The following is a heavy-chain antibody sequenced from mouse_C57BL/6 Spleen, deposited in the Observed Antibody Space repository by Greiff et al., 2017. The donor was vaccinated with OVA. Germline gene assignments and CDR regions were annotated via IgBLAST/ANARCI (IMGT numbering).Heavy chain of an antibody. Sequence: DVMLVESGGGLVKPGGSLKLSCAASGFTFSSYAMSWVRQTPEKRLEWVATISDGGSYTYYPDNVKGRFTISRDNAKNNLYLQMSHLKSEDTAMYYCAREAHYYDYEGDYWGQGTTLTVSS. CDR3: AREAHYYDYEGDY. CDR2: ISDGGSYT. V-gene: IGHV5-4*01. J-gene: IGHJ2*01. CDR1: GFTFSSYA. D-gene: IGHD2-4*01.